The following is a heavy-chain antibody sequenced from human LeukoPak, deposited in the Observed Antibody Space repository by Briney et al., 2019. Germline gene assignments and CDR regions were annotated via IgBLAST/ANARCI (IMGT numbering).Heavy chain of an antibody. J-gene: IGHJ4*02. D-gene: IGHD2-8*01. CDR2: ISSSGSYI. Sequence: ETLSLTCAVYGGSFSGYSWTWIRQPPGKGLEWVSSISSSGSYIYYADSVKGRFTISRDNAKNSLYLQMNSLRAEDTAVYYCAREWSRFTPPDYWGQGTLVTVSS. CDR3: AREWSRFTPPDY. CDR1: GGSFSGYS. V-gene: IGHV3-21*01.